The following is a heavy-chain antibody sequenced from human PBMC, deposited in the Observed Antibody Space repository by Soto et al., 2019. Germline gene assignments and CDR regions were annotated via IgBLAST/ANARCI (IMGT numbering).Heavy chain of an antibody. CDR2: IIPIFGTA. J-gene: IGHJ6*02. D-gene: IGHD2-2*01. V-gene: IGHV1-69*13. CDR1: VFTSSYA. Sequence: SVKVSCKASVFTSSYAISWVRQAPGQWLEWMGGIIPIFGTANYAQKFQGRVTITADESTSTAYMELSSLRSEDTAVYYCESTYCSSTSCPIYYYGMDVWGQGTTVTVS. CDR3: ESTYCSSTSCPIYYYGMDV.